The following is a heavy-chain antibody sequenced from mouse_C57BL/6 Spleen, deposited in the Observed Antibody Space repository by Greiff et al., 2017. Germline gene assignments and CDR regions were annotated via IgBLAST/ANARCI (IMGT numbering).Heavy chain of an antibody. D-gene: IGHD1-1*01. CDR3: AMNNYGSSYWYFDV. V-gene: IGHV5-17*01. CDR2: ISSGSSTI. Sequence: EVQRVESGGGLVKPGGSLKLSCAASGFTFSDYGMHWVRQAPEKGLEWVAYISSGSSTIYYADTVKGRFTISRDNAKNTLFLQMTSLRSEDTAMYYCAMNNYGSSYWYFDVWGTGTTVTVSS. CDR1: GFTFSDYG. J-gene: IGHJ1*03.